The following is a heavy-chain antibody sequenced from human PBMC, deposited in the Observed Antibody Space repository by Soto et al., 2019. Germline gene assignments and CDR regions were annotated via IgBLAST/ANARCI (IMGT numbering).Heavy chain of an antibody. CDR1: GGSISSGGYY. CDR3: AGDYGGSFFDP. Sequence: SETLSLTCTVSGGSISSGGYYWSWIRQHPGKGLEWIGYIYYSGSTSYNPSLKGRVTMSVDTSKNQFSLKLSSVTAADTAVYYCAGDYGGSFFDPWGQGTLVT. V-gene: IGHV4-31*03. CDR2: IYYSGST. J-gene: IGHJ5*02. D-gene: IGHD2-15*01.